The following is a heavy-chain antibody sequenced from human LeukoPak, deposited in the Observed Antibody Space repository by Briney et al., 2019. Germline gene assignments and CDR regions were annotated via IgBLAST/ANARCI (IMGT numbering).Heavy chain of an antibody. D-gene: IGHD1-26*01. J-gene: IGHJ3*02. CDR1: GFTFSSYW. V-gene: IGHV3-7*01. CDR2: IKQDGSEK. Sequence: PGGSLRLSCAASGFTFSSYWTSWVRQAPGKGLEWVANIKQDGSEKYYVDSVKGRFTISRDNAKNSLYLQMNSLRAEDTAVYYCARGIVGADDAFDIWGQGTMVTVSS. CDR3: ARGIVGADDAFDI.